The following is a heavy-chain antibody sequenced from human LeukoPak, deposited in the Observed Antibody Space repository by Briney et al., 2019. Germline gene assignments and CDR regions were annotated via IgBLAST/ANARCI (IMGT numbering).Heavy chain of an antibody. Sequence: PGRSLRLSCAASGFTFDDYAMHWVRQPPGKGLEWVSSISWKSGTIGYADSVKGRFTISRDNAKNSLYLQMNSLRAEDTALYFCARGEYDILTGFFYFGYWGQGTLVTVSS. V-gene: IGHV3-9*01. J-gene: IGHJ4*02. CDR1: GFTFDDYA. CDR2: ISWKSGTI. CDR3: ARGEYDILTGFFYFGY. D-gene: IGHD3-9*01.